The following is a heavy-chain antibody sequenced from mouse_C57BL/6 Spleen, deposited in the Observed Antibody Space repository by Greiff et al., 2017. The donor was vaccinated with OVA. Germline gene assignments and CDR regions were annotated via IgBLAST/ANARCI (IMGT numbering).Heavy chain of an antibody. CDR2: IDPSDSET. V-gene: IGHV1-52*01. J-gene: IGHJ1*03. CDR3: ARLWAYYSNSNWYFDV. CDR1: GYTFTSYW. Sequence: QVQLQQPGAELVRPGSSVKLSCKASGYTFTSYWMHWVKQRPIQGLEWIGNIDPSDSETHYNQKFKDKATLTVDKSSSTAYMQLSSLTSEDSAVYYCARLWAYYSNSNWYFDVWGTGTTVTVSS. D-gene: IGHD2-5*01.